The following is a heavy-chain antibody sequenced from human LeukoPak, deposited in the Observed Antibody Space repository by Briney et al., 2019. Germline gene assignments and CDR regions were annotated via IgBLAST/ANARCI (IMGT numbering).Heavy chain of an antibody. V-gene: IGHV4-34*01. Sequence: ASETLSLTCAVYGGSFSGYYWSWIRQPPGKGLEWIGEINHSGSTNYNPSLKSRVTISVDTSKNQFSLKLSSVTAADTAVYYCASPILYGLIAAARGSHAFDIWGQGTMVTVSS. D-gene: IGHD6-13*01. CDR3: ASPILYGLIAAARGSHAFDI. CDR2: INHSGST. CDR1: GGSFSGYY. J-gene: IGHJ3*02.